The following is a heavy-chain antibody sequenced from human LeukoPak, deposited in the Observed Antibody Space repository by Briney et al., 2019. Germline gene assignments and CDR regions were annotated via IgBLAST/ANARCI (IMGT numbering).Heavy chain of an antibody. CDR2: ISGSGGST. D-gene: IGHD3-16*01. Sequence: GGTLRLSCAASGFTFSSYAMSWVRQAPGKGLEWVSAISGSGGSTYYADSVKGRFTISRDNSKNTLYLQMNSLRAEDTAVYYCARVRYRLAESYIDYWGQGTLVTVSS. CDR1: GFTFSSYA. V-gene: IGHV3-23*01. CDR3: ARVRYRLAESYIDY. J-gene: IGHJ4*02.